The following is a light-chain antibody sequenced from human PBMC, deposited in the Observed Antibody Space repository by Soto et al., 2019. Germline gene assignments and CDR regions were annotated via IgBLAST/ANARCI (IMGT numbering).Light chain of an antibody. CDR2: EVT. J-gene: IGLJ2*01. CDR3: SSYAGSNNFLV. CDR1: SSDVGGYNY. Sequence: QSALTQPPSASGSPGQSVTISCTGTSSDVGGYNYVSWYQQHPGKAPKLMIYEVTKRPSGVPDRFSGSKSGNTASLTVSGLQAEDGADYCCSSYAGSNNFLVFGGGTKVTVL. V-gene: IGLV2-8*01.